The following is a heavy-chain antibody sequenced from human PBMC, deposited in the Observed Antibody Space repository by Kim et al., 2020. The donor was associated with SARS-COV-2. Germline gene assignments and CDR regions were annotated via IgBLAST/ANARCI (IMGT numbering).Heavy chain of an antibody. Sequence: QKFQGRVTITRDTSASTAYMELSSLRSEDTAVYYCARDRGSGSYWYYFDYWGQGTLVTVSS. D-gene: IGHD1-26*01. V-gene: IGHV1-3*01. CDR3: ARDRGSGSYWYYFDY. J-gene: IGHJ4*02.